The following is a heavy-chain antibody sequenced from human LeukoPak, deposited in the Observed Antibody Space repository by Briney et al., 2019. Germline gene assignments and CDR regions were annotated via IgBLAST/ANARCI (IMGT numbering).Heavy chain of an antibody. Sequence: PSETLSLTCTVSGDSISTSSYYWGWIRQPPGKGLEWIASIYYSGTTYYNPSLKSRVTISVDTSKNQFSLRLTSVTAADTAVYYCARDVGRAYWGFADYWGQGTLVTVSS. V-gene: IGHV4-39*02. J-gene: IGHJ4*02. D-gene: IGHD3-3*01. CDR1: GDSISTSSYY. CDR2: IYYSGTT. CDR3: ARDVGRAYWGFADY.